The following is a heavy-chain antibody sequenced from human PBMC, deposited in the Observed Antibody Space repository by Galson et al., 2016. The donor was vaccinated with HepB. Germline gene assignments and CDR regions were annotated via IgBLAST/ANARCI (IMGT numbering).Heavy chain of an antibody. CDR2: INPNPGRT. Sequence: SVKVSCKASGYTFTDYYMHWVRQAPGQGLEWMGWINPNPGRTKYAQKFQGRVTMTRDSSISTAYMELTRLTSDDTAIYYYARAQSNWNAHWGPGTLVTFSS. CDR1: GYTFTDYY. CDR3: ARAQSNWNAH. D-gene: IGHD1-1*01. V-gene: IGHV1-2*02. J-gene: IGHJ1*01.